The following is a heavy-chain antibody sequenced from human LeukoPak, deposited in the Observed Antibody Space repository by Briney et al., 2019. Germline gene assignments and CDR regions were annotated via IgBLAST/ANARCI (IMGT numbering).Heavy chain of an antibody. CDR1: GYTFTGYY. J-gene: IGHJ4*02. Sequence: ASVKVSCKASGYTFTGYYMHWVRQAPGQGLEWMGRINPNSGGTNYAQKLQGRVTMTTDTSTSTAYMELRSLRSDDTAVYYCARDYDILTGYYKGDYWGQGTLVTVSS. CDR3: ARDYDILTGYYKGDY. V-gene: IGHV1-2*06. CDR2: INPNSGGT. D-gene: IGHD3-9*01.